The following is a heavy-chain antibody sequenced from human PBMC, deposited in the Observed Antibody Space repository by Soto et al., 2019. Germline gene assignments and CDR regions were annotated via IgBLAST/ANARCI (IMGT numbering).Heavy chain of an antibody. J-gene: IGHJ4*02. Sequence: PGESLKISCKGSGYSFTSYWISWVRQMPGKGLEWMGTIDPSDSYTNYSPSFQGHVTISADKSISTAYLQWSSLKASDTAMYYCARSGSTYYYDSSGYYVFDYWGQGTLVTVSS. CDR2: IDPSDSYT. V-gene: IGHV5-10-1*01. CDR1: GYSFTSYW. D-gene: IGHD3-22*01. CDR3: ARSGSTYYYDSSGYYVFDY.